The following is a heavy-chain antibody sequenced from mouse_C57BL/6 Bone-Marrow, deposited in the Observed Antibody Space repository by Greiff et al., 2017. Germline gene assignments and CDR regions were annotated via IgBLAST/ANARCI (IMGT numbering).Heavy chain of an antibody. CDR3: ARDRGDAMDY. Sequence: QVQLQQSGAELVRPGTSVKMSCKASGYTFTNYWIGWAKQRPGHGLEWIGDIYPGGGYTNYNEKFKGKATLTADKSSSTAYMQFSSLTSEDSAIYYCARDRGDAMDYWGQGTSVTGSS. CDR1: GYTFTNYW. CDR2: IYPGGGYT. J-gene: IGHJ4*01. V-gene: IGHV1-63*01.